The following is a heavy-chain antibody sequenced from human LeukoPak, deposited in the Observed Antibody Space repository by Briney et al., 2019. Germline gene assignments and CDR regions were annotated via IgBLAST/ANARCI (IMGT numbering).Heavy chain of an antibody. D-gene: IGHD6-25*01. CDR3: ARDSGDSSGFDY. Sequence: SETLSLTCTVSGGSISSYYWSWIRQPPGKGLEWIGYIYYSGSTNYNPSLKSRVTISVDTSKNQFSLKLSSVTAADTAVYYCARDSGDSSGFDYWGQEPLVTVSS. V-gene: IGHV4-59*01. J-gene: IGHJ4*02. CDR1: GGSISSYY. CDR2: IYYSGST.